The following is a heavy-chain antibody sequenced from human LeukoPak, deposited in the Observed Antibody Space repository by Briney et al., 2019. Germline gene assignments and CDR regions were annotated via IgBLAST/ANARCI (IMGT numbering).Heavy chain of an antibody. J-gene: IGHJ4*02. CDR1: GFTVSRYS. Sequence: GGSLRLSCAASGFTVSRYSMIWVRQAPGKGLEWVSSISASSSYIYYADSLKGRFTISRDNAKNSLYLQMNSLRAEDTAVYFCARIRQELALSNNLYSWGQGTQVTVSS. V-gene: IGHV3-21*01. CDR2: ISASSSYI. CDR3: ARIRQELALSNNLYS. D-gene: IGHD1-7*01.